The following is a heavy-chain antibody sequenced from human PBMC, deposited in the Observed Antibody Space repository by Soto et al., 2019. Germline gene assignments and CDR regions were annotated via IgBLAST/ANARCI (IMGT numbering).Heavy chain of an antibody. J-gene: IGHJ4*01. CDR1: GFTFSTYA. CDR2: ISAGGGST. D-gene: IGHD2-15*01. Sequence: EVQLLESGGGLVQPGGSLRLSCAASGFTFSTYAMSWVRQAPGKGLEWVSAISAGGGSTYYADSVKGRFTISRDNSKNTLYLQMNSLRLEYTAVYYCAKGRCSGGSCYSDYWGHGTLVTVSS. V-gene: IGHV3-23*01. CDR3: AKGRCSGGSCYSDY.